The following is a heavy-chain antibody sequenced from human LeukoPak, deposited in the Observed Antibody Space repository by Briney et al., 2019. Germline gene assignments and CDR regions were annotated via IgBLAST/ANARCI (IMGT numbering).Heavy chain of an antibody. V-gene: IGHV1-69*01. CDR1: GGTFSRYA. J-gene: IGHJ3*02. Sequence: SVNVSCKASGGTFSRYAISWVREAPGQGLEWRGGSIPIFGTANYAQKFQGRVTITADESTSTAYMELSSLRSEDTAVYCCARDLVAVVVPAAGRGAFDIWGQGTMVTVSS. D-gene: IGHD2-2*01. CDR2: SIPIFGTA. CDR3: ARDLVAVVVPAAGRGAFDI.